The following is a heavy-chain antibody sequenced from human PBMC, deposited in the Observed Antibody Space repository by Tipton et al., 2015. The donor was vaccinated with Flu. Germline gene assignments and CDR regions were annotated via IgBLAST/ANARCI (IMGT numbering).Heavy chain of an antibody. Sequence: TLSLTCTVSGGSISSYYWSWIRQPPGKGLEWIGEINHSGSTNYNPSLKSRVTISVDTSKNQFSLKLSSVTAADTAVYYCARHSPITGTTGYWGQGTLVTASS. CDR3: ARHSPITGTTGY. V-gene: IGHV4-34*01. D-gene: IGHD1-7*01. CDR1: GGSISSYY. J-gene: IGHJ4*02. CDR2: INHSGST.